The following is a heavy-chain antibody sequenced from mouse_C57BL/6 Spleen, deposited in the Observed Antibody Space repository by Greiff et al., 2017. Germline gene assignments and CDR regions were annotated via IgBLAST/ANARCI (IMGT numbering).Heavy chain of an antibody. J-gene: IGHJ4*01. CDR2: ISSGSSTI. CDR3: ARYLSGYAMDY. CDR1: GFTFSDYG. Sequence: EVNLVESGGGLVKPGGSLKLSCAASGFTFSDYGMHWVRQAPEKGLEWVAYISSGSSTIYYADTVKGRFTISRDNAKNTLFLQMTSLRSEDTAMYYCARYLSGYAMDYWGQGTSVTVSS. D-gene: IGHD3-1*01. V-gene: IGHV5-17*01.